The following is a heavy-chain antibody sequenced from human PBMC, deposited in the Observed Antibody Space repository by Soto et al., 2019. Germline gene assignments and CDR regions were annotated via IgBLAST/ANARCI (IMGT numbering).Heavy chain of an antibody. J-gene: IGHJ6*03. CDR2: IYYSGTT. CDR3: ARHGRNWNYYYYYMDV. Sequence: SETLSLTCTVSGGSISSFYWSWIRQPPGKGLEWIAFIYYSGTTNYNPSLKSRVTISVDTSKNQFSLKLSSVTAADTAVYYCARHGRNWNYYYYYMDVWGKGTTVTVSS. CDR1: GGSISSFY. D-gene: IGHD1-20*01. V-gene: IGHV4-59*08.